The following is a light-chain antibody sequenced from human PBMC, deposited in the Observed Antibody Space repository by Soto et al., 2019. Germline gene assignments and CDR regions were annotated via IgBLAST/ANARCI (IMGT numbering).Light chain of an antibody. J-gene: IGLJ2*01. CDR3: SSYTGSSTVV. CDR2: DVS. Sequence: QSALTQPASASGSPGQSITISCTGTSSDGGGYNYVSWHQQHPGKASKLMIYDVSNRPSGVSNRFSASKSGNTASLAISGLQAEDEADYYCSSYTGSSTVVFGGGTQLTVL. CDR1: SSDGGGYNY. V-gene: IGLV2-14*01.